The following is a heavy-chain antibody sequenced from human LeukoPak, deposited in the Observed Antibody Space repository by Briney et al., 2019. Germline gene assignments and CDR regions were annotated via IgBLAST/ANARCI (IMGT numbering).Heavy chain of an antibody. D-gene: IGHD6-19*01. CDR3: AKGGIAVAGTFPILLFDY. J-gene: IGHJ4*02. Sequence: PGGSLRLSCAASGFTFSSYAMSWVRQAPGKGLERVSAISGTGGSTYYADSVKGRFTISRDNSKNTLYLQMNSLRAEDTAVYYCAKGGIAVAGTFPILLFDYWGQGTLVTVSS. CDR2: ISGTGGST. V-gene: IGHV3-23*01. CDR1: GFTFSSYA.